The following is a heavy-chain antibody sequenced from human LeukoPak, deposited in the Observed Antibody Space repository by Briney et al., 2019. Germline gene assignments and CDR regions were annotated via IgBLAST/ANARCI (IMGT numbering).Heavy chain of an antibody. J-gene: IGHJ6*03. Sequence: PETLSLTCPVAAGSISSSSYYWGWIRQPPGKGLEWTRRIYYSGSTYYNPSRKSGVTISVDTSKNQFSLKLSSVTAADTAVYYCARRGTTVVMSYYYYYMDVWGKGTTVTVSS. D-gene: IGHD4-23*01. CDR1: AGSISSSSYY. CDR2: IYYSGST. V-gene: IGHV4-39*01. CDR3: ARRGTTVVMSYYYYYMDV.